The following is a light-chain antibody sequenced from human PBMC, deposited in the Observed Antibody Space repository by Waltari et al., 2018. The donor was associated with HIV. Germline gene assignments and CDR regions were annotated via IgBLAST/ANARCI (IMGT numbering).Light chain of an antibody. CDR2: DDT. Sequence: SYLLTQAPSVSVAPGQTARIPCGGNNIGSKSVHWYRQKSGQAPVLVVEDDTDRASGSPERFSGSNAGHTATLTISRVEAGDEADYHCQVWDSASDWVFGGGTKLTVL. CDR3: QVWDSASDWV. CDR1: NIGSKS. V-gene: IGLV3-21*02. J-gene: IGLJ3*02.